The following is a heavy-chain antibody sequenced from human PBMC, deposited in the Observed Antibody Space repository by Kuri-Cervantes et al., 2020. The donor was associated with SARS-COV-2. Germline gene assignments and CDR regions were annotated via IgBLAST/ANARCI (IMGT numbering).Heavy chain of an antibody. Sequence: GALRLSCAASGFTVSSNYMSWVRQAPGKGLEWVSVIYSGGSTYYADSVKGRFTISRDNSKNTLYLQMNSLRAEDTAVYYCARVSVAAAEIYYYYYGMDVWGQGTTVTVSS. J-gene: IGHJ6*02. CDR3: ARVSVAAAEIYYYYYGMDV. D-gene: IGHD6-13*01. CDR2: IYSGGST. V-gene: IGHV3-53*01. CDR1: GFTVSSNY.